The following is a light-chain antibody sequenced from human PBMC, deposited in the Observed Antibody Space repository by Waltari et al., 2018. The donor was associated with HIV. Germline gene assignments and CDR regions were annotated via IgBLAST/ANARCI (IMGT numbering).Light chain of an antibody. CDR2: WAS. V-gene: IGKV4-1*01. CDR3: QQSYKMHT. Sequence: DIVMTQSPDSLAVSPGERATINCKSSQNVLSSSNNKNYLVWYQQKPGQPPKLLIYWASTRESGVPDRFSGSGSGRDFTLTISNLQSEDFATYYCQQSYKMHTFGQGTKLDVK. CDR1: QNVLSSSNNKNY. J-gene: IGKJ2*01.